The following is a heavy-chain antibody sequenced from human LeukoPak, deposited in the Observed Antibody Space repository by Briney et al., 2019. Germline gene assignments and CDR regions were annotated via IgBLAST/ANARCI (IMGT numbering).Heavy chain of an antibody. CDR1: GFTFGDYA. CDR3: TRETSDYGDYGAAPVQNLDY. J-gene: IGHJ4*02. CDR2: IRSKAYGGTT. D-gene: IGHD4-17*01. Sequence: GGSLRLSCTASGFTFGDYAMSWVRQAPGKGLEWVGFIRSKAYGGTTEYAASVKGRFTISRDDSKSIAYLQMNSLKTEDTAVYYCTRETSDYGDYGAAPVQNLDYWGQGTLVTVSS. V-gene: IGHV3-49*04.